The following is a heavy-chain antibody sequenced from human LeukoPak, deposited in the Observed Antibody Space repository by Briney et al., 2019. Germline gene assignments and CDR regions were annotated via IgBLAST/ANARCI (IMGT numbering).Heavy chain of an antibody. J-gene: IGHJ4*02. CDR1: GFTFSSYS. CDR2: ISWNSGSI. Sequence: GGSLRLSCAASGFTFSSYSMNWVRQAPGKGLEWVSGISWNSGSIAYADSVKGRFTISRDNAKNSLYLQMNSLRAEDTALYYCAKAGGGSSWYTLAYWGQGTLVTVSS. V-gene: IGHV3-9*01. CDR3: AKAGGGSSWYTLAY. D-gene: IGHD6-13*01.